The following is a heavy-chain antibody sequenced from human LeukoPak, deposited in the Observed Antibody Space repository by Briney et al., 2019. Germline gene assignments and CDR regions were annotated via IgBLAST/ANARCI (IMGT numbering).Heavy chain of an antibody. D-gene: IGHD4-17*01. V-gene: IGHV4-59*01. CDR2: FSISGSI. CDR1: VGSISSYS. Sequence: SETLSLTCTVSVGSISSYSLTWIRQPPGKALECIGYFSISGSIDYNPSLKSRVTISIDTSKNQFSLKLSSVTAADTAVYYCARDLVTVTKGFDIWGQGTMVSVSS. CDR3: ARDLVTVTKGFDI. J-gene: IGHJ3*02.